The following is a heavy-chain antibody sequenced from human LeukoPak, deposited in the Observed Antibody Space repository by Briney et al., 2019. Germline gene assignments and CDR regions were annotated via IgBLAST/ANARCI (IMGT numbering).Heavy chain of an antibody. V-gene: IGHV4-61*02. CDR2: MYISGST. CDR1: GGSISSSNYY. D-gene: IGHD3-22*01. CDR3: ARDVYYYDSSGSRYFDY. Sequence: PSETLSLTCTVSGGSISSSNYYWPWIRQPAGKGLEWIGRMYISGSTNYNPSLKSRVTISVDTSKNHFSLNLSSVTAADTAVYYCARDVYYYDSSGSRYFDYWGQGTLVTVSS. J-gene: IGHJ4*02.